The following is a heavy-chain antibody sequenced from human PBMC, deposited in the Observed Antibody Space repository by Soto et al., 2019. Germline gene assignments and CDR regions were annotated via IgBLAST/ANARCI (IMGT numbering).Heavy chain of an antibody. CDR3: AAAAISYYYYGMDV. CDR1: GFTFSSYS. V-gene: IGHV3-21*01. J-gene: IGHJ6*02. D-gene: IGHD2-2*01. CDR2: ISSSSSYI. Sequence: EVQLVESGGGLVKPGGSLRLSCAASGFTFSSYSMNWVRQAPGKGLEWVSSISSSSSYIYYADSVKGRFTISRDNAKNSLYLQMNSLRAEDTAVYYCAAAAISYYYYGMDVWGQGTTVTVSS.